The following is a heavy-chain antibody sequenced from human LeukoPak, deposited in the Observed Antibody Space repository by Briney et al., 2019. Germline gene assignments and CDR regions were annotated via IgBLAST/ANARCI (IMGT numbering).Heavy chain of an antibody. Sequence: GASVKISCKASGYTFTSYYMHWVRQAPGQGLEWMGIINPSGGSTSYAQKFQGRVTMTRDTSTSTVYMELSSLRSEDTAVYYCARSDTPRGGYMDVWGKGTTVTISS. CDR1: GYTFTSYY. CDR2: INPSGGST. D-gene: IGHD3-10*01. CDR3: ARSDTPRGGYMDV. J-gene: IGHJ6*03. V-gene: IGHV1-46*01.